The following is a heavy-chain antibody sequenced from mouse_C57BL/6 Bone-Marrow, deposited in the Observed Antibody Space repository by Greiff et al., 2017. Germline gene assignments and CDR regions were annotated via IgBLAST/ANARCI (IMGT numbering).Heavy chain of an antibody. CDR1: GYAFSSYW. CDR3: ATYYYGTQDAMDY. CDR2: IYPGDGDT. J-gene: IGHJ4*01. V-gene: IGHV1-80*01. D-gene: IGHD1-1*01. Sequence: VQGVESGAELVKPGASVKISCKASGYAFSSYWMNWVKQRPGKGLEWIGQIYPGDGDTNYNGKFKGKATLTADKSSSTAYMQLSSLTSEDSAVYFCATYYYGTQDAMDYWGQGTSVTVSS.